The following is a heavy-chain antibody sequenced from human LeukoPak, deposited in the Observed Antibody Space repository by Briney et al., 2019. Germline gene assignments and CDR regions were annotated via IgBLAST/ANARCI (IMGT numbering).Heavy chain of an antibody. CDR1: GGSISSGSYY. CDR2: IYTSGST. J-gene: IGHJ6*02. Sequence: SETLSLTCTVSGGSISSGSYYWSWIRQPAGKGLEWIGRIYTSGSTNYNPSLKSRVTISVDTPKNQFSLKLSSVTAADTAVYYCARDPIVVVPAAIYYYYGMDVWGQGTTVTVSS. D-gene: IGHD2-2*01. CDR3: ARDPIVVVPAAIYYYYGMDV. V-gene: IGHV4-61*02.